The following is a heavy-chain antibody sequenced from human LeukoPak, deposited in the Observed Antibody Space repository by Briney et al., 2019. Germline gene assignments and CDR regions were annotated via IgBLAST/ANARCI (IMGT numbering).Heavy chain of an antibody. CDR3: ARDQDAYSEIFFDY. J-gene: IGHJ4*02. Sequence: GGSLRLSYAASRFTFSSYWMSWVRQAPGKGLEWVANIKQDGSEKYYVDSVKGRFAISRDNAKNSLYLQMNSLRAEDTAVYCCARDQDAYSEIFFDYWGQGTLVTVSS. D-gene: IGHD5-24*01. V-gene: IGHV3-7*01. CDR1: RFTFSSYW. CDR2: IKQDGSEK.